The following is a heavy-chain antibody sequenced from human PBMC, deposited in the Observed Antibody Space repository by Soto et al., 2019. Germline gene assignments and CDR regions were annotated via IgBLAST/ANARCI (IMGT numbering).Heavy chain of an antibody. CDR3: ATDGIGRTDIVLMVPYWYFDL. J-gene: IGHJ2*01. V-gene: IGHV3-48*02. Sequence: GGSLRLSCAASGFTFSSYSMNWVRQAPGKGLEWVSYISSSSSTIYYADSVKGRFTISRDNAKNSLYLQMNSLRDEDTAVYYCATDGIGRTDIVLMVPYWYFDLWGRGTLVTVSS. CDR2: ISSSSSTI. D-gene: IGHD2-8*01. CDR1: GFTFSSYS.